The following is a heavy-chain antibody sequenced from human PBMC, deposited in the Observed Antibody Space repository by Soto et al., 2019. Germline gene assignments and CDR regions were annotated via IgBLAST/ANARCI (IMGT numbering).Heavy chain of an antibody. D-gene: IGHD6-19*01. CDR2: IYPGDSDT. V-gene: IGHV5-51*01. CDR3: ARFRAVAGYYFDY. J-gene: IGHJ4*02. Sequence: GASLKISCKGSGYSFTSYWIGWVRQMPGKGLEWMGIIYPGDSDTRYSPSFQGQVTISADKSISTAYLQWSSLKASDTAMYYCARFRAVAGYYFDYWGQGTLVTVSS. CDR1: GYSFTSYW.